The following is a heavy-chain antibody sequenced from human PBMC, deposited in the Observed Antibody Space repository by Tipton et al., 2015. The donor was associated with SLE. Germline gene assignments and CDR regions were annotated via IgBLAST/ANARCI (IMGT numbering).Heavy chain of an antibody. V-gene: IGHV4-59*01. CDR2: IYSSGST. CDR1: GGSIGSYY. J-gene: IGHJ4*02. CDR3: ASHGEDYFDY. Sequence: TLSLTCTVSGGSIGSYYWSWIRPPPGKGLEWVGYIYSSGSTNYNPSLKSRVTISIDTSKNQFSRKLSSVTAADTAVYYCASHGEDYFDYWGQGTLVTVSS.